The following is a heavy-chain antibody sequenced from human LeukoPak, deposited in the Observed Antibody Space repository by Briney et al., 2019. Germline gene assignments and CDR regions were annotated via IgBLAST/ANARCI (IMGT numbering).Heavy chain of an antibody. J-gene: IGHJ4*02. CDR2: ISYDGSNK. V-gene: IGHV3-30*18. CDR3: AKARGALDY. Sequence: GGSLRLSCAASGFTFSSYSMNWVRQAPGKGLGWVAVISYDGSNKYYADSVKGRFTISRDNSKNTLYLQMNSLRAEDTAVYYCAKARGALDYWGQGTLVTVSS. D-gene: IGHD3-10*01. CDR1: GFTFSSYS.